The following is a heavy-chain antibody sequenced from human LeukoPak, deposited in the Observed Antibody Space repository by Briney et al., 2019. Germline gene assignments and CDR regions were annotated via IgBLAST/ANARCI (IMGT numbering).Heavy chain of an antibody. CDR2: INHSGST. CDR3: ARFGTFYHRTTFDY. D-gene: IGHD1-14*01. J-gene: IGHJ4*02. CDR1: GGSISSSSYY. Sequence: SETLSLTCTVSGGSISSSSYYWGWIRQPPGKGLEWIGEINHSGSTNYNPSLKSRVTISVDTSKNQFSLKLSSVTAADTAVYYCARFGTFYHRTTFDYWGQGTLVTVSS. V-gene: IGHV4-39*07.